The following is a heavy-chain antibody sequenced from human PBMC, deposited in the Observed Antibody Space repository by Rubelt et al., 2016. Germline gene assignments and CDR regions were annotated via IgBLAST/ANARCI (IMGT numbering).Heavy chain of an antibody. D-gene: IGHD5-12*01. V-gene: IGHV3-48*01. Sequence: EVQLVESGGGLVQPGGSLRLSCAASGFTFSSYSMNWVRQAPGKGLEWVSYISSSSSTIYYADSVKGRFTIPRDNAKNTLYLQRNSLRAEDTAVYYCAKEIYSGYGPFDYWGQGTLVTVSS. CDR1: GFTFSSYS. CDR2: ISSSSSTI. J-gene: IGHJ4*02. CDR3: AKEIYSGYGPFDY.